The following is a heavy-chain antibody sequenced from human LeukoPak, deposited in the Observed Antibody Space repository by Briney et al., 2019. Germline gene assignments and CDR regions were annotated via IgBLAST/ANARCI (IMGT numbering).Heavy chain of an antibody. D-gene: IGHD2-2*02. J-gene: IGHJ6*02. CDR2: INHSGST. Sequence: SETLSPTCAVYGGSFSGYYWSWIRQPPGKGLEWIGEINHSGSTNYNPSLKSRVTISVDTSKNQFSLKLSSVTAADTAVYYCARRDCSSTSCYTSDYYYGMDVWGQGTTVTVSS. V-gene: IGHV4-34*01. CDR3: ARRDCSSTSCYTSDYYYGMDV. CDR1: GGSFSGYY.